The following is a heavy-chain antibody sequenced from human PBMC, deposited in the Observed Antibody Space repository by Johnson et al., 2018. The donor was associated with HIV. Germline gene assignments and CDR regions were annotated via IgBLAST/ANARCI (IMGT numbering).Heavy chain of an antibody. D-gene: IGHD3-3*01. CDR3: AAYYDFWSGSYTSGFDI. CDR1: GFTFSSYG. J-gene: IGHJ3*02. CDR2: IWYDGSNK. Sequence: QVQLVESGGGVVQPGRSMRLSCAASGFTFSSYGMHWVRQAPGKGLEWVAVIWYDGSNKYYADSVKGRFTISRDNSTNTVFLQMNSLRPEATAMYYCAAYYDFWSGSYTSGFDIWGQGTMVTVSS. V-gene: IGHV3-33*01.